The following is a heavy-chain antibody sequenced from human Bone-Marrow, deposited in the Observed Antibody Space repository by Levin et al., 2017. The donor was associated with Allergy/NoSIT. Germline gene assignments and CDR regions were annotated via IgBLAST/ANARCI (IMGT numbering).Heavy chain of an antibody. CDR3: ASGGPK. CDR1: GYTFSSLW. Sequence: GGSLRLSCAASGYTFSSLWMCWMRQAPGKGLEWVANIEPSGHDTFYVDSVRGRFTISRDNDKNSLFLQMNSLRVEDTAVYYCASGGPKWGQGTLVTVSS. CDR2: IEPSGHDT. D-gene: IGHD2-15*01. V-gene: IGHV3-7*01. J-gene: IGHJ4*02.